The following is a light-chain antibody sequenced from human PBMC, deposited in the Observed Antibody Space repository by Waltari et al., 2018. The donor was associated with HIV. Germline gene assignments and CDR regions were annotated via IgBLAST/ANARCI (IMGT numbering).Light chain of an antibody. CDR1: SSNIGRNS. CDR3: GAWDNSLGGVV. CDR2: QTN. J-gene: IGLJ2*01. V-gene: IGLV1-51*02. Sequence: QSVLTPPPSVSAAPAQQVTIPCSWSSSNIGRNSVAWYKPPPGTAHKIVIYQTNKRPSGIPDRFSGSKSGTSGTLDITGLQTGDEADYYCGAWDNSLGGVVFGGGTKLTVL.